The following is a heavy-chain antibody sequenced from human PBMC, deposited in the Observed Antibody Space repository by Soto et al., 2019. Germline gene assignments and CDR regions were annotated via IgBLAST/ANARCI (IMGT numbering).Heavy chain of an antibody. Sequence: QVQLVQSGAEVKKPGSSVKVSCKASGGTFSSYAISWVRQAPGQGLEWMGGIIPIFGTANYAQKFQGRVTITADDSSSTAYMELSSLRSEDTAVYSCARGGAYCSGGSCYYFRHWGQGTLVTVSS. CDR1: GGTFSSYA. CDR3: ARGGAYCSGGSCYYFRH. V-gene: IGHV1-69*01. D-gene: IGHD2-15*01. J-gene: IGHJ1*01. CDR2: IIPIFGTA.